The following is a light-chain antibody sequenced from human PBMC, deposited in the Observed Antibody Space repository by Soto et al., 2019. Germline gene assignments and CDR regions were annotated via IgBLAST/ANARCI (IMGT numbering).Light chain of an antibody. J-gene: IGLJ1*01. V-gene: IGLV2-14*01. CDR3: SSYTSSSTYV. Sequence: QSLLTQPASVSGSPGQSIAISCTGTSSDVGGYNYVSWYQQHPGKAPKLIIYDVTNRPSGVSDRFSGSKSGNTASLTISGLQAEDEADYYCSSYTSSSTYVFGTGTKDTVL. CDR1: SSDVGGYNY. CDR2: DVT.